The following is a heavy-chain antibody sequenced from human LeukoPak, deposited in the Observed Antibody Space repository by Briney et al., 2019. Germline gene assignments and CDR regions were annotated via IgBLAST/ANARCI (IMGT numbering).Heavy chain of an antibody. J-gene: IGHJ4*02. D-gene: IGHD2-2*01. CDR3: ARTQEYQLTGFDY. V-gene: IGHV1-69*01. Sequence: SVKVSCKASGGTFSSYAISWVRQAPGQGLEWMGGIIPIFGTANYAQKSQGRVTITADESTSTAYMELSSLRSEDTAVYYCARTQEYQLTGFDYWGQGTLVTVSS. CDR1: GGTFSSYA. CDR2: IIPIFGTA.